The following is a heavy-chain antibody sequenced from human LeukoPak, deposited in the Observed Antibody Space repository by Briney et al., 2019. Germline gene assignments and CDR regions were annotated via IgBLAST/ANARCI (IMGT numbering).Heavy chain of an antibody. D-gene: IGHD4-17*01. CDR2: ISSSGGST. CDR1: GFTVSSNY. Sequence: GGSLRLSCAASGFTVSSNYMSWVRQAPGKGLEWVSAISSSGGSTYYADSVKGRFTISRDNSKSTLSLQMNSLRAEDTAVYYCAKVYGDYATPRTFDPWGQGTLVTVSS. J-gene: IGHJ5*02. CDR3: AKVYGDYATPRTFDP. V-gene: IGHV3-23*01.